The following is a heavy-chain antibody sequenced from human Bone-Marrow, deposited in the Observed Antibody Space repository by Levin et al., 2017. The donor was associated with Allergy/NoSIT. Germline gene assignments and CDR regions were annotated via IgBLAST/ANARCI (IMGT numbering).Heavy chain of an antibody. CDR1: GFTFRNYW. CDR3: ARMQSSSWYAEYFQH. CDR2: IKEDGTEE. J-gene: IGHJ1*01. Sequence: GGSLRLSCVGSGFTFRNYWMSWVRQAPGKGLEWVANIKEDGTEENYVDSVKGRFTISRDNAKNSLYLQMNSLRAEDRAVYYCARMQSSSWYAEYFQHRGQGTLVTVSS. V-gene: IGHV3-7*01. D-gene: IGHD6-13*01.